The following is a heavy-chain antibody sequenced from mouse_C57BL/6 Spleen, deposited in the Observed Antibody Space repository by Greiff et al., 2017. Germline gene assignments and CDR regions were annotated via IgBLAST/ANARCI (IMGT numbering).Heavy chain of an antibody. CDR1: GYTFTSYG. D-gene: IGHD1-1*01. Sequence: VKLVESGAELARPGASVKLSCKASGYTFTSYGISWVKQRTGQGLEWIGEIYPRSGNTYYNEKFKGKATLTADKSSSTAYLELRSLTSEDSAVYFCAPGGSSDDYWGQGTTLTVSS. J-gene: IGHJ2*01. CDR3: APGGSSDDY. CDR2: IYPRSGNT. V-gene: IGHV1-81*01.